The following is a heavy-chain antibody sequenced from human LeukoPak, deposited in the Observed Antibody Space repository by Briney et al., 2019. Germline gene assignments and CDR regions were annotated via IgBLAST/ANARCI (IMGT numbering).Heavy chain of an antibody. V-gene: IGHV4-59*01. J-gene: IGHJ4*02. D-gene: IGHD1-26*01. CDR3: ARGASKWELLRY. CDR1: GGSISSYY. Sequence: SETLSLTCTVSGGSISSYYWSWIRQPPGKGLEWIGYVYYSGSTNYNPSLKSRVTISVDTSKNQFSLKLSSVTAADTAVYYCARGASKWELLRYWGQGTLVTVSS. CDR2: VYYSGST.